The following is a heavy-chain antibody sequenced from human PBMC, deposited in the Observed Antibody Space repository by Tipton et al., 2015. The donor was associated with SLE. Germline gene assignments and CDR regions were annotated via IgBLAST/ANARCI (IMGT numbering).Heavy chain of an antibody. V-gene: IGHV4-4*08. CDR3: ASGGFGSGSHYLGGWFDP. CDR1: GGSIRSYS. D-gene: IGHD3-10*01. CDR2: IYTSGGT. J-gene: IGHJ5*02. Sequence: TLSLTCTVSGGSIRSYSWSWIRQSPGKGLEWFGYIYTSGGTNYNPSLKSRVTITAATSKNQFSLKLSSVTAADTAVYYCASGGFGSGSHYLGGWFDPWGRGTLVTVSS.